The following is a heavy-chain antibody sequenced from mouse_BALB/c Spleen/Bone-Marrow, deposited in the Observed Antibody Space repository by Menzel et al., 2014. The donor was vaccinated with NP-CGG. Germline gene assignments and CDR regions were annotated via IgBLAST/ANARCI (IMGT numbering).Heavy chain of an antibody. V-gene: IGHV14-3*02. CDR3: ASYVYGYYFDY. Sequence: VQLVESGPELVKPGASVKISCKTSGYTFTSYWMHWVKQRPGQGLEWIGRIDPANGNTKYDPKFQGKATITADTSSNTAYLQLSSLTSEDTAVYYCASYVYGYYFDYWGQGTTLTVSS. CDR2: IDPANGNT. CDR1: GYTFTSYW. D-gene: IGHD2-2*01. J-gene: IGHJ2*01.